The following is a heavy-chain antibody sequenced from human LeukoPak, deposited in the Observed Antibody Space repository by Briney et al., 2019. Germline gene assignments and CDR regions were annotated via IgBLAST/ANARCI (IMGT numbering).Heavy chain of an antibody. CDR1: GFTFSSYW. V-gene: IGHV3-74*01. D-gene: IGHD3-3*01. CDR2: LNSDGSSP. CDR3: ARGPYYDFWSGYSLGLYYYYYMDV. J-gene: IGHJ6*03. Sequence: GGSLRLSRAASGFTFSSYWMHWVRHAPGKGLVCVSRLNSDGSSPSYADSVKGRFTISRDNAKNTLYLQMNSLRAEDTAVYYCARGPYYDFWSGYSLGLYYYYYMDVWGKGTTVTVSS.